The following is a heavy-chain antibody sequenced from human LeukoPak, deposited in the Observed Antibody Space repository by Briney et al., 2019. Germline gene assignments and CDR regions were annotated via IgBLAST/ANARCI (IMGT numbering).Heavy chain of an antibody. Sequence: GRSLRLSCAASGFTFSSYAMHWVRQAPGKGLEWVAVISYDGSNKYYADSVKGRFTISRDNSKNTLYLQMNSLRAEDTAVYYCARDHGIVGAKGYYFDYWGQGTLVTVSS. CDR3: ARDHGIVGAKGYYFDY. D-gene: IGHD1-26*01. J-gene: IGHJ4*02. CDR2: ISYDGSNK. CDR1: GFTFSSYA. V-gene: IGHV3-30*04.